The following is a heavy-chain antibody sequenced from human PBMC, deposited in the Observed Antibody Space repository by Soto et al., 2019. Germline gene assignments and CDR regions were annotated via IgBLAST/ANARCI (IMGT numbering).Heavy chain of an antibody. CDR2: IKRDGSET. Sequence: EVQLVESGGGLVQPGGSLRLSCAAPTFIVSTYWMTWVRQAPGKGREWVANIKRDGSETHYADSVKGRFTISRDNAKNSLYLQMNSLRVEDTAGYCCVGDGNNWNDFDYWGQGTLVTVSS. CDR1: TFIVSTYW. CDR3: VGDGNNWNDFDY. J-gene: IGHJ4*02. D-gene: IGHD1-20*01. V-gene: IGHV3-7*01.